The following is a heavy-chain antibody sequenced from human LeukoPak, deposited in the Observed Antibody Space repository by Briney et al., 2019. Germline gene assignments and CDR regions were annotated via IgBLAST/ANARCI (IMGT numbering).Heavy chain of an antibody. D-gene: IGHD3-9*01. CDR2: IYYSGSN. J-gene: IGHJ6*04. Sequence: SETLSLTCTVSGGSVSSGRYYWSWIRQPPGKGLEWTGYIYYSGSNNYNPSLKSRVNISVDPSKNQFALKLSSVTAADTAVYYCARDIYDILTGSMYGMEVWGKGTTVTVSS. CDR3: ARDIYDILTGSMYGMEV. V-gene: IGHV4-61*01. CDR1: GGSVSSGRYY.